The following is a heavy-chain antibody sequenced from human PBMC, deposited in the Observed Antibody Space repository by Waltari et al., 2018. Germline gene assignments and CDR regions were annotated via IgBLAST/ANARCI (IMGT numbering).Heavy chain of an antibody. CDR3: ARDGDGSYWGITGLGMDV. D-gene: IGHD1-26*01. J-gene: IGHJ6*02. CDR1: GGTFSSYA. Sequence: QVQLVQSGAEVKKPGSSVKVSCKASGGTFSSYAISWVRQAPGQGLEWMGRTIPFFGTANYAQKFQGRVTITADEATSTAYMELSSLRSEDTAVYYCARDGDGSYWGITGLGMDVWGQGTTVTVSS. V-gene: IGHV1-69*15. CDR2: TIPFFGTA.